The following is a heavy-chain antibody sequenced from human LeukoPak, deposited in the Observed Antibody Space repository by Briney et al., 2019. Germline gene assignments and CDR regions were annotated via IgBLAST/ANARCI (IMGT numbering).Heavy chain of an antibody. CDR2: ISGSGDNT. CDR1: GFTFSSYA. CDR3: AKDVRRCNGACT. D-gene: IGHD2-8*01. V-gene: IGHV3-23*01. Sequence: GGSLRLSCAASGFTFSSYAMSWVRQAPRKGLEWVSDISGSGDNTYYADSVKGRFTISRDNSKNTLSLQMNSLRVEDTAIYYCAKDVRRCNGACTWGQGTLVTVSS. J-gene: IGHJ5*02.